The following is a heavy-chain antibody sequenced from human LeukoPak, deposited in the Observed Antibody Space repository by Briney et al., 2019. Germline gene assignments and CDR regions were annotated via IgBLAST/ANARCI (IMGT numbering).Heavy chain of an antibody. Sequence: GGSLRLSCAASGFTFSSYAMSWVRQAPEKGLEWVSAISGSDGSTYYADSVKGRFTISRDDSKNTLYLQMNSLRAEDTAVYYCARGRWLQFAFDYWGQGTLVTVSS. CDR2: ISGSDGST. J-gene: IGHJ4*02. D-gene: IGHD5-24*01. CDR1: GFTFSSYA. CDR3: ARGRWLQFAFDY. V-gene: IGHV3-23*01.